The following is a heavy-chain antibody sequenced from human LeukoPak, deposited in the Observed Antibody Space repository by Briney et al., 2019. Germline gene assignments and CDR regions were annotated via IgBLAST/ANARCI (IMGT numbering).Heavy chain of an antibody. CDR3: ARHHDTNGFSPFGP. D-gene: IGHD2-8*01. Sequence: PSETLSLTCTVSGGSISSSSYYWGWIRQPPGRGPEWIGIIYYNGGTYYSPSLTSRVTISVDTSKNQFSLKLSSVTAADTAVYYCARHHDTNGFSPFGPWGQRTLVTVSS. CDR1: GGSISSSSYY. J-gene: IGHJ5*02. CDR2: IYYNGGT. V-gene: IGHV4-39*01.